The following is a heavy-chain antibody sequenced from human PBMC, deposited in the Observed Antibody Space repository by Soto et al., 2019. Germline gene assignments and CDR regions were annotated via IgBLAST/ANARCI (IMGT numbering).Heavy chain of an antibody. V-gene: IGHV3-73*01. CDR2: IRSKANSYAT. D-gene: IGHD5-12*01. J-gene: IGHJ4*02. CDR3: TSVVKMAKTDFDY. Sequence: GGSLRLSCAASGFTFSGSAMHWVRQASGKGLEWVGRIRSKANSYATAYAASVKGRFTISRDDSKNTAYLQMNSLKTEDTAVYYCTSVVKMAKTDFDYWGQGPLVTVSS. CDR1: GFTFSGSA.